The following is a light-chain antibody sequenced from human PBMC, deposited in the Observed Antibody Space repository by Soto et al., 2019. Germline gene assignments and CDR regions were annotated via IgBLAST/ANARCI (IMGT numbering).Light chain of an antibody. V-gene: IGKV1-39*01. J-gene: IGKJ1*01. CDR3: QQSYTTPRM. Sequence: DIQMTQSPSSLSASVGDRVSVTCRASQSISTFLNWDQQRPGEAPRLLIYAASSLQSGVPSRFSGSGAGADFTLTIGSLQPEDFATYYCQQSYTTPRMFGQGTKVEVK. CDR2: AAS. CDR1: QSISTF.